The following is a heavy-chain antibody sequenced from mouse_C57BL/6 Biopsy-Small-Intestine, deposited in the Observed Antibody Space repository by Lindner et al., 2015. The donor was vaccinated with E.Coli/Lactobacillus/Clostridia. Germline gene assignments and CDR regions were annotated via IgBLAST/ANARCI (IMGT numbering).Heavy chain of an antibody. V-gene: IGHV5-17*01. CDR2: ISSGSNTI. CDR3: ARHVYYYDSSGYFDV. J-gene: IGHJ1*03. D-gene: IGHD1-1*01. Sequence: VQLQESGGGLVKPGGSLKLSCAASGFTFSDYGMHWVRQAPEKGLEWVAHISSGSNTIYYADTVKGRFTISRDNAKNTLFLQMTSLRSEDTAMYYCARHVYYYDSSGYFDVWGTGTTVTVSS. CDR1: GFTFSDYG.